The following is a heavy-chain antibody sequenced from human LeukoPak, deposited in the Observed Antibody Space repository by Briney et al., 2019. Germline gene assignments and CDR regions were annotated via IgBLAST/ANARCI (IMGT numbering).Heavy chain of an antibody. D-gene: IGHD3-22*01. CDR3: ASYDSSGYFDAFDI. Sequence: ASVKVSCKASGGTFSSYAISWVRQAPGQGLEWMGGIIPIFGTANYAQKFQGRVTITADKSTSTAYMELSSLRSEGTAVYYCASYDSSGYFDAFDIWGQGTMVTVSS. J-gene: IGHJ3*02. V-gene: IGHV1-69*06. CDR2: IIPIFGTA. CDR1: GGTFSSYA.